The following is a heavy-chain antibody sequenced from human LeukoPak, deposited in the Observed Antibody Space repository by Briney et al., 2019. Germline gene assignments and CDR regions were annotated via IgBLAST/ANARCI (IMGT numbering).Heavy chain of an antibody. V-gene: IGHV3-48*01. CDR3: ARDQNDYVWGSYRD. Sequence: GGSLRLSCAASGFTFSSYSMNWVRQAPGKGLEWVSYISSSSSTIYYADSVKGRFTISRDNAKNSLYLQMNSLRAEDTAVYYCARDQNDYVWGSYRDWGQGTLVTVSS. D-gene: IGHD3-16*02. CDR2: ISSSSSTI. CDR1: GFTFSSYS. J-gene: IGHJ4*02.